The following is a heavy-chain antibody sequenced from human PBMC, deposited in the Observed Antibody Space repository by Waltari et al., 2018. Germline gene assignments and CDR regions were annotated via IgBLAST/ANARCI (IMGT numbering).Heavy chain of an antibody. Sequence: EVQLVESGGGLIQPGGSLRLSCAASGFPVSSNYMSWVRQAPGKGLEWVSVIYSGGSTYYADSVKGRFTISRDNSKNTLYLQMNSLRAEDTAVYYCAREGRDYYDSSGRGVGAFDIWGQGTMVTVSS. D-gene: IGHD3-22*01. J-gene: IGHJ3*02. CDR2: IYSGGST. CDR3: AREGRDYYDSSGRGVGAFDI. V-gene: IGHV3-53*01. CDR1: GFPVSSNY.